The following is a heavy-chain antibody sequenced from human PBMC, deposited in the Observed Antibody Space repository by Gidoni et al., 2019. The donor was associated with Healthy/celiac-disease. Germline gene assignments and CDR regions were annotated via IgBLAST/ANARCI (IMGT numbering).Heavy chain of an antibody. V-gene: IGHV5-51*01. D-gene: IGHD6-13*01. CDR3: ARPVAAAGDRGYYFDY. Sequence: EVQLVQSGAEVKKPGESLKISCKGSGYSFTSYWIGWVRRMPGKGLEWMGIIYPGDSDTRYSPSVQGQVTISADKSISTAYLQWSSLKASDTAMYYCARPVAAAGDRGYYFDYWGQGTLVTVSS. CDR1: GYSFTSYW. J-gene: IGHJ4*02. CDR2: IYPGDSDT.